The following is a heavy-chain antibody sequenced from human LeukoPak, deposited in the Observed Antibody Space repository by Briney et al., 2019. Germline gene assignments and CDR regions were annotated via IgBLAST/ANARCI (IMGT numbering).Heavy chain of an antibody. CDR3: ARAQRVHFDY. V-gene: IGHV3-30-3*01. CDR2: XSYDGSNK. J-gene: IGHJ4*02. D-gene: IGHD3-10*01. Sequence: PGGSLRLSCXXSGFTFXXXXXXXXRQAPGXGXEWVAVXSYDGSNKXXXXSXXGRXTXXXXNSKNTLYLQMNSLRAEDTAVYYCARAQRVHFDYWGQGTLVTVSS. CDR1: GFTFXXXX.